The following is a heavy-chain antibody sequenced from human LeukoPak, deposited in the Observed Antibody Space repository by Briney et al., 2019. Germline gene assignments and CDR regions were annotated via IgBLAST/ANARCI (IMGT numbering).Heavy chain of an antibody. V-gene: IGHV3-74*01. J-gene: IGHJ4*02. CDR3: ARVPATRTQCDY. Sequence: PGGSLRLSCTASRLTFTNYWMHWVRQAPGKGLVSVSRINIDGSCISYADSVKGRFTISRDNAKSTLYLQMNSLRVEDAALYFCARVPATRTQCDYWDQGTRVTVS. CDR1: RLTFTNYW. CDR2: INIDGSCI. D-gene: IGHD6-13*01.